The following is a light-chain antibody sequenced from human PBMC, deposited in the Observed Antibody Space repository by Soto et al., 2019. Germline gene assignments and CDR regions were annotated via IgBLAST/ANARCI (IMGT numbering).Light chain of an antibody. CDR3: QQYNSYPLT. V-gene: IGKV1-5*03. CDR1: QSISSW. J-gene: IGKJ4*01. Sequence: DIPMTQSPSTLSASVGDRVTITCRASQSISSWLAWYQQKPGKAPNLLIYKASSLESGVPSRFSGSGYGSEFTLTISSLQPDDFATYYCQQYNSYPLTFGGGTKVEIK. CDR2: KAS.